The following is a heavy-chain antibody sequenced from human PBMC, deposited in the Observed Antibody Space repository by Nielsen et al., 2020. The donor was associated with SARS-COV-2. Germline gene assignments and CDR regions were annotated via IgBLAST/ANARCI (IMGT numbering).Heavy chain of an antibody. CDR1: GYTFTSYG. CDR3: ARVDTAMDIADY. V-gene: IGHV1-18*01. Sequence: ASVKVSCKASGYTFTSYGISWVRQAPGQGLEWMGWISAYNGNTNYAQKLQGRVTMTTDTSTSTAYMELRSPRSDDTAVYYCARVDTAMDIADYWGQGTLVTVSS. D-gene: IGHD5-18*01. J-gene: IGHJ4*02. CDR2: ISAYNGNT.